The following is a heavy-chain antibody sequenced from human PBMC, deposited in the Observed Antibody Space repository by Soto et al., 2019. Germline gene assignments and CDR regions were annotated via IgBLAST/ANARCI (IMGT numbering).Heavy chain of an antibody. J-gene: IGHJ4*02. D-gene: IGHD3-16*02. V-gene: IGHV3-23*01. Sequence: GSLRLSCAASGLTFDIYAMTWVRLTPGKGLEWVSTISGSGAMTYHAYSVKGRFTVSRDNSRNTLYLQMNGLSAEDTAIYYCAKNFCYSYSYDMGDNWGQGALVTVSS. CDR1: GLTFDIYA. CDR3: AKNFCYSYSYDMGDN. CDR2: ISGSGAMT.